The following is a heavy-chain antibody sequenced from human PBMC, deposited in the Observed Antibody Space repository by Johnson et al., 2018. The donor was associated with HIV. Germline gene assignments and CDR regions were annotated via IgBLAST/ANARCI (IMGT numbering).Heavy chain of an antibody. D-gene: IGHD3-10*01. V-gene: IGHV3-30*14. CDR3: ARDGSGTPKAFDI. CDR2: ISFAGSNK. J-gene: IGHJ3*02. CDR1: GFTFSGFA. Sequence: QVQLVESGGGVIQPGTSLRLSCSASGFTFSGFAMPWVRQAPGKGLEWLAFISFAGSNKYYADSVKGRFTISRDNSKNTVYLQMNSLRAEDTAVYYCARDGSGTPKAFDIWGQGTMVTVSS.